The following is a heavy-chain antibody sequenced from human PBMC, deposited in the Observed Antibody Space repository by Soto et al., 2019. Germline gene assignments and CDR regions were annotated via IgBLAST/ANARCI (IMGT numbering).Heavy chain of an antibody. J-gene: IGHJ4*02. CDR3: ARDRLMVRGPQYYFDY. Sequence: QVQLVESGGGVVQPGRSLRLSCAASGFTFSSYAMHWVRQAPGKGLEWVAVISYDGSNKYYADSVKGRFTISRDNSKNTLYLQMNSLRAEDTAVYYCARDRLMVRGPQYYFDYWGQGTLVTVSS. D-gene: IGHD3-10*01. CDR2: ISYDGSNK. V-gene: IGHV3-30-3*01. CDR1: GFTFSSYA.